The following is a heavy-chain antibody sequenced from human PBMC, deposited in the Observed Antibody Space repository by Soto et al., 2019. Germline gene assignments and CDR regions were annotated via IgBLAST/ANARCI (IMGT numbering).Heavy chain of an antibody. J-gene: IGHJ4*02. Sequence: GGSLRLSCAASGFTFSSYGMHWVRQAPGKGLEWVAVISYDGSNKYYADSVKGRFTISRDNSKNTLYLQMNSLRAEDTAVYYCAKGLGADCGGDCYSDYWGQGTLVTVSS. CDR2: ISYDGSNK. CDR3: AKGLGADCGGDCYSDY. V-gene: IGHV3-30*18. CDR1: GFTFSSYG. D-gene: IGHD2-21*02.